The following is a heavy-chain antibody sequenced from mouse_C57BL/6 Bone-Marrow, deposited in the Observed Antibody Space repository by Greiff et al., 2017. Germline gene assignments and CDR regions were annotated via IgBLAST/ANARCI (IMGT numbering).Heavy chain of an antibody. V-gene: IGHV1-82*01. D-gene: IGHD1-1*01. CDR2: IYPGDGDT. CDR1: GSAFSSSW. Sequence: QVQLQQSGPELVKPGASVKISCKASGSAFSSSWMNWVKQRPGKGLEWIGRIYPGDGDTNYNGKLKGKATLTADKSSSTAYMQLSILTSDDSAVYFCARDYYGTWYFDVWGTGTTVTGSS. J-gene: IGHJ1*03. CDR3: ARDYYGTWYFDV.